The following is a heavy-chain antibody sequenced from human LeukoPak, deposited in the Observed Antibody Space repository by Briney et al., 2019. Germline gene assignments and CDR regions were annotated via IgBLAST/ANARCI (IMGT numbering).Heavy chain of an antibody. CDR2: INPTGTST. CDR1: GYTFTNYY. Sequence: ASLKLSCTASGYTFTNYYMHWVRQAPGQGLEWMGLINPTGTSTNYAQKFRGRVTMTRDTSTTTVYMELSSLRSEDTAVYYCAREETGGYFDYWGQGTLVTVSS. CDR3: AREETGGYFDY. D-gene: IGHD2-8*02. J-gene: IGHJ4*02. V-gene: IGHV1-46*01.